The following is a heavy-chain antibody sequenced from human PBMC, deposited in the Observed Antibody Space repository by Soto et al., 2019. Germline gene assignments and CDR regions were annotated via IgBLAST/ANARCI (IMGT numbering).Heavy chain of an antibody. D-gene: IGHD5-18*01. CDR1: GYTFTSYY. CDR3: ARDRLIADTAMVPNYYFAY. Sequence: ASVKVSCKASGYTFTSYYMHWVRQAPGQGLEWMGIINPSGGSTSYAQKFQGRVTMTRDTSTSTVYMELSSLRSEDTAVYYCARDRLIADTAMVPNYYFAYWGQGTLVTVSS. V-gene: IGHV1-46*01. J-gene: IGHJ4*02. CDR2: INPSGGST.